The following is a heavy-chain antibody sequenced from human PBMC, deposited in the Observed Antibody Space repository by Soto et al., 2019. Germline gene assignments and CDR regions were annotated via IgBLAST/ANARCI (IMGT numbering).Heavy chain of an antibody. V-gene: IGHV1-58*01. Sequence: GASVKVSCKASGFTFSASAVQWVRQARGQRLEWIGWIVVGSGDTNYAQDFQERVTITMDMSTTTAYMQLSSLRSEDTAIYYCAGTTSSYYYYGMDVWGQGTTVTVSS. J-gene: IGHJ6*02. CDR1: GFTFSASA. CDR2: IVVGSGDT. D-gene: IGHD1-7*01. CDR3: AGTTSSYYYYGMDV.